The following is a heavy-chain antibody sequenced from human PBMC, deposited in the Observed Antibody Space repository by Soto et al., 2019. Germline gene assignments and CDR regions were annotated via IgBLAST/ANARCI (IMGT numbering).Heavy chain of an antibody. V-gene: IGHV3-30*18. CDR3: VKNSYYDILTCVDYFDY. CDR2: MSYDGSNK. CDR1: GFTFSRYG. Sequence: GGSLRLSCTASGFTFSRYGMHWVRQAPGKGLEWVAVMSYDGSNKWYGDSVKGRFNVSRDNSKNTLFLQMNSLTAEDTAVYYCVKNSYYDILTCVDYFDYWGQGAPVTVSS. D-gene: IGHD3-9*01. J-gene: IGHJ4*02.